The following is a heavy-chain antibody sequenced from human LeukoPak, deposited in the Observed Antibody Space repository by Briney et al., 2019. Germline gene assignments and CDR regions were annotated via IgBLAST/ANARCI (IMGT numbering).Heavy chain of an antibody. CDR1: GGTFSSYA. CDR3: ASDLNGGNSVVDYYYYMDV. D-gene: IGHD4-23*01. J-gene: IGHJ6*03. CDR2: IIPIFGTA. V-gene: IGHV1-69*05. Sequence: SVKVSCKASGGTFSSYAISWVRQAPGQGLEWMGGIIPIFGTANYAQKFQGRVTITTDESTSTAHMELSSLRSEDTAVYHCASDLNGGNSVVDYYYYMDVWGKGTTVTVSS.